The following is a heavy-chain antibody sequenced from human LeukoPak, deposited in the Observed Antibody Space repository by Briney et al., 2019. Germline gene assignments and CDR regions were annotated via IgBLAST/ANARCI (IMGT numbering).Heavy chain of an antibody. Sequence: TGGSLRLSCAASGFTFSSYSMNWVRQAPGKGLEWVSSISSSSSYIYCADSVKGRFTISRDNAKNSLYLQMNSLRAEDTAVYYCARDHRYWGILSHLHYYGMDVWGQGTTVTVSS. V-gene: IGHV3-21*01. CDR1: GFTFSSYS. CDR2: ISSSSSYI. CDR3: ARDHRYWGILSHLHYYGMDV. D-gene: IGHD2-8*02. J-gene: IGHJ6*02.